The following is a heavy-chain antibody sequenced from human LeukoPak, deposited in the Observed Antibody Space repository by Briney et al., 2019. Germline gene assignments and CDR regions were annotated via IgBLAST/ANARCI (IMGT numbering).Heavy chain of an antibody. CDR1: GGTFSSYA. V-gene: IGHV1-69*05. Sequence: SVKVSCKASGGTFSSYAISWVRQAPGQGLEWRGGIIPIFGTANYAQKFQGRVTITTDESTSTAYMELSRLRSEDTAVYYCASGRRIIGQYYYYYYMDVWGKGTTVTVSS. J-gene: IGHJ6*03. D-gene: IGHD2-15*01. CDR3: ASGRRIIGQYYYYYYMDV. CDR2: IIPIFGTA.